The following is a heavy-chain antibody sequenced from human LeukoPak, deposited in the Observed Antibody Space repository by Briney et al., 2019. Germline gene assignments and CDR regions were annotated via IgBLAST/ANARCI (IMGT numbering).Heavy chain of an antibody. V-gene: IGHV3-66*01. CDR3: ARDRVRGVAYGMDV. J-gene: IGHJ6*02. Sequence: GGSLRLSCAASGFTVSSNYMSWVRQAPGKGLEWVSVIYSGGSTYYADSVKGRFTISRDNSKNRLYLQMNSLRAEDTAVYYCARDRVRGVAYGMDVWGQGTTVTVSS. D-gene: IGHD3-10*01. CDR1: GFTVSSNY. CDR2: IYSGGST.